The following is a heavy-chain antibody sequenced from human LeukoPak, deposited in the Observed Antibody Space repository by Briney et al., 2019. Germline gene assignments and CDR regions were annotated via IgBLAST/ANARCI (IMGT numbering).Heavy chain of an antibody. CDR3: ARDYCSSTSCYG. D-gene: IGHD2-2*01. V-gene: IGHV3-21*01. Sequence: PGGSLRLSCAASGFTFSSYSMNWVRQAPGKGLEWVSSISSSSSYIYYADSVKGRFTISRDNAMNSLYLQMNSLRAEDTAVYYCARDYCSSTSCYGWGQGTLVTVSS. CDR2: ISSSSSYI. CDR1: GFTFSSYS. J-gene: IGHJ4*02.